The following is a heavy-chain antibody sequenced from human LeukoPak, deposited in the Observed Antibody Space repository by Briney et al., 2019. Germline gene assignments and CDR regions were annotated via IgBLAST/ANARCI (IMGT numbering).Heavy chain of an antibody. Sequence: SETLSLTCTVSGGSISSGSYYWSWIRQPAGKGLEWIGRIYTSGSTNYNPSLKSRVTISVDTSKNQFSLKLSSVTAADTAVYYCARVPAAPRGYYFDYWGQGTLVTVSS. CDR3: ARVPAAPRGYYFDY. D-gene: IGHD6-13*01. V-gene: IGHV4-61*02. J-gene: IGHJ4*02. CDR2: IYTSGST. CDR1: GGSISSGSYY.